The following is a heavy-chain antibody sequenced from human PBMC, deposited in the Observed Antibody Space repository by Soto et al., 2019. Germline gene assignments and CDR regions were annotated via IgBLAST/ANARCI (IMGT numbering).Heavy chain of an antibody. V-gene: IGHV4-61*01. CDR3: GSGVTIGRFFAY. CDR2: IYSSGST. Sequence: QVQLQESGPGLVKPSETLSLTCTVSGGSVSSGSYYWSWIRQPPGKGLEWVGCIYSSGSTNYNPPLKSRATITVDTSKSQFALKLSSVTAADTAVYSCGSGVTIGRFFAYWGQGTLVTVSS. D-gene: IGHD2-21*02. J-gene: IGHJ4*02. CDR1: GGSVSSGSYY.